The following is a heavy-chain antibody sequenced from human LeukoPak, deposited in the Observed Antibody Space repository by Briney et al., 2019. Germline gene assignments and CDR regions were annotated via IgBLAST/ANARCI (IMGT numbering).Heavy chain of an antibody. J-gene: IGHJ4*02. CDR2: INAGNGNT. D-gene: IGHD1-26*01. CDR3: ARGGQIVGATWNFDY. CDR1: GCTFTSYA. Sequence: ASVKVSCKASGCTFTSYAMHWVRQAPGQRLEWMGWINAGNGNTKYPQEFQGRVTITRDTSASTAYMELSSLRSEDMAVYYCARGGQIVGATWNFDYWGQGTLVTVSS. V-gene: IGHV1-3*03.